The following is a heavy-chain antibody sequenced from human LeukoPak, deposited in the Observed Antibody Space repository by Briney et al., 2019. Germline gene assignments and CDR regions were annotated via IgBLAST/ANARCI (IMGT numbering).Heavy chain of an antibody. CDR2: IYYSGST. J-gene: IGHJ4*02. CDR3: ASLLSGYDSPDYYFDY. CDR1: GGSISSSSYY. D-gene: IGHD5-12*01. Sequence: PSETLSLTCTVSGGSISSSSYYWGWIRQPPGKGLEWIGSIYYSGSTYYNPSLKSRVTISVDTSKNQFSLKLSSVTAADTAVYYCASLLSGYDSPDYYFDYWGQGTLVTVSS. V-gene: IGHV4-39*07.